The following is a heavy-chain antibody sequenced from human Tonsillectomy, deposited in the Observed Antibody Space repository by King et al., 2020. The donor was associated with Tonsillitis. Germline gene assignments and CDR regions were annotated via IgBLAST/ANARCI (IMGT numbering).Heavy chain of an antibody. V-gene: IGHV4-38-2*02. CDR2: IYHSGST. CDR1: GYSISSGYY. Sequence: QLQESGPGLVKPSETLSLTCTVSGYSISSGYYWGWIRQPPGQGLEWIGSIYHSGSTYYNPSLKSRVTISVDTSKNQFYLKLSSVTAADTAVYYCARVSELRILGIKFDPWGQGTLVTVSS. J-gene: IGHJ5*02. D-gene: IGHD3-3*01. CDR3: ARVSELRILGIKFDP.